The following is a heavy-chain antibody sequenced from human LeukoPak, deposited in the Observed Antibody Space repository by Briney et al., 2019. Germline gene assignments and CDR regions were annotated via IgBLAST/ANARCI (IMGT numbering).Heavy chain of an antibody. J-gene: IGHJ6*02. D-gene: IGHD3-22*01. Sequence: SGPTLVNPTQTLTLTCTFSGFSLSTSGMCVSWIRQPPRKALEWLALIDWDDDKYYSTSLKTRLTISKDTSKNQVVLTMTNMDPVDTATYYCARTLTRIFITMIVVVIAPYYYYGMDVWGQGTTVTASS. CDR1: GFSLSTSGMC. CDR3: ARTLTRIFITMIVVVIAPYYYYGMDV. CDR2: IDWDDDK. V-gene: IGHV2-70*01.